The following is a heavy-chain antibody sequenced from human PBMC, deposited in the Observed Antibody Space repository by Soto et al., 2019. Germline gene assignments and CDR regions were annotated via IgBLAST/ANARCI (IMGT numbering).Heavy chain of an antibody. J-gene: IGHJ5*02. Sequence: SETLSLTCAVSGGSISSGGYSWSWIRQPPGKGLEWIGYIYHSGSTYYNPSLKSRVTISVDRSKNQFSLKLSSVTAADTAVYYCARGGGMDWFDPWGQGTLVTVSS. V-gene: IGHV4-30-2*01. CDR3: ARGGGMDWFDP. CDR1: GGSISSGGYS. D-gene: IGHD3-16*01. CDR2: IYHSGST.